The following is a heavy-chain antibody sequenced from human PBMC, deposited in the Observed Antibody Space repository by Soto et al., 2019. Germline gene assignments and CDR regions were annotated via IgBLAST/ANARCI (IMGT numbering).Heavy chain of an antibody. Sequence: SETLSLTCTVSGGSMSSNYWTWIRQSPGKGLEWIGYIYYTGSTKYNPSLKSRVTISLDTSKNQFSPRLTSVTSADTAVYYCARGGSYGDFFDYWARERRSPFL. CDR3: ARGGSYGDFFDY. CDR1: GGSMSSNY. J-gene: IGHJ4*02. V-gene: IGHV4-59*01. D-gene: IGHD4-17*01. CDR2: IYYTGST.